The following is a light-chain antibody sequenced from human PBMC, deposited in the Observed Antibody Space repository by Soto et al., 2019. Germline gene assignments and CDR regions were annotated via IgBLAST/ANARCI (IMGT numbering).Light chain of an antibody. Sequence: DIQMTQSPSSVSASVGDRVTITCRASQGISSWLAWCQQKPGKAPKLLIYAASTLQSGVPSRFSGSGSGTDFTLIISSLQPEDFATYYCQQTNSFPFSFGGGTKVEIK. CDR1: QGISSW. CDR3: QQTNSFPFS. V-gene: IGKV1-12*01. CDR2: AAS. J-gene: IGKJ4*01.